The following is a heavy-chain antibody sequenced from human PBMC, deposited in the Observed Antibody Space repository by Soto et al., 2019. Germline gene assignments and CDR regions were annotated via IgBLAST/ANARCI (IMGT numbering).Heavy chain of an antibody. Sequence: ASVKVSCKASGYTFTSYGIGWVRQAPGQGLEWMGWISGYNDNTRYAQKFQGRVTMTTDTSTGTAYMELKSLRSDDTAVYYCSRDWYCSGGSCYDVFDIWGQGTMVTVSS. CDR3: SRDWYCSGGSCYDVFDI. CDR2: ISGYNDNT. CDR1: GYTFTSYG. D-gene: IGHD2-15*01. V-gene: IGHV1-18*01. J-gene: IGHJ3*02.